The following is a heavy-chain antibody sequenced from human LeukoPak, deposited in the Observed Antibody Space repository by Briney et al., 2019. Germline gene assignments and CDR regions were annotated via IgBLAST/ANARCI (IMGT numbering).Heavy chain of an antibody. V-gene: IGHV1-8*01. CDR2: MNPNSGNT. J-gene: IGHJ6*03. CDR1: GFTFTSYD. Sequence: ASVKVSCKASGFTFTSYDINWVRQATGQGLEWMGWMNPNSGNTGYAQKFQGRVTMTRNTSISTAYMELSSLRSEDTAVYYCARVGSSPVDYYYYMDVWGKGTTVTVSS. CDR3: ARVGSSPVDYYYYMDV. D-gene: IGHD2-15*01.